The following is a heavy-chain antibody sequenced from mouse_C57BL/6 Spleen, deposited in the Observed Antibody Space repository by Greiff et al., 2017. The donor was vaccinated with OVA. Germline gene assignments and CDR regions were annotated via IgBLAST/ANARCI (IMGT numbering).Heavy chain of an antibody. Sequence: EVQLQQSGPELVKPGASVKISCKASGYTFTDYYMNWVKQSHGQSLEWIGDINPNNGGTSYNQKFKGKATLTVDKSSSTAYMELRSLTSEDSAVYYCASWIYDGYCGYAIDYWGQGTSVTVSS. CDR2: INPNNGGT. V-gene: IGHV1-26*01. D-gene: IGHD2-3*01. J-gene: IGHJ4*01. CDR3: ASWIYDGYCGYAIDY. CDR1: GYTFTDYY.